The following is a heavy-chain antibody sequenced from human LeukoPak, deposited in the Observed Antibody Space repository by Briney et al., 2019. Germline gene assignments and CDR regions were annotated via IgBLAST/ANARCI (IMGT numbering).Heavy chain of an antibody. CDR3: ASLRDYSGSGSPRY. CDR2: IYHSGST. CDR1: GGSISSSHW. J-gene: IGHJ4*02. V-gene: IGHV4-4*02. Sequence: SETLSLTCAVCGGSISSSHWWSWVRQPPGKGLEWIGEIYHSGSTNYNPSLESRVTISVDMSKNEFSLKLNSVTAADTAVYYCASLRDYSGSGSPRYWGQGTLVTVSS. D-gene: IGHD3-10*01.